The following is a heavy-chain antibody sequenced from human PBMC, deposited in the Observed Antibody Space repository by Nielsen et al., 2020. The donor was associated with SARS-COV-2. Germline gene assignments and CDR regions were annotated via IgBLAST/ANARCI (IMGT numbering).Heavy chain of an antibody. V-gene: IGHV3-9*01. CDR2: ISWNSGGI. Sequence: SLKISCAASGFTFDDYAMHWVRQAPGKGLEWVSGISWNSGGIAYADSVKGRFTISRDNAKNSLHLQMNSLHQGPIGLPPGTLLQEHLWG. CDR1: GFTFDDYA. J-gene: IGHJ6*01. CDR3: TLLQEHL.